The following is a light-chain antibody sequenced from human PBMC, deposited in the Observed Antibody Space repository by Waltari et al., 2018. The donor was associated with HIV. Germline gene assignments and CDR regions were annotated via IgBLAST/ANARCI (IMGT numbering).Light chain of an antibody. V-gene: IGLV1-47*01. CDR1: SSNIGSKY. Sequence: QSVLTQPPSASGTPGQRVTISCSGSSSNIGSKYVYWYQQLPGTAPKLLIYRNNQRPSGVPDRFSGSKSGTSASLAISGLRSEDEADYYCATWNDSLSGYVFGTGTKVTV. CDR3: ATWNDSLSGYV. CDR2: RNN. J-gene: IGLJ1*01.